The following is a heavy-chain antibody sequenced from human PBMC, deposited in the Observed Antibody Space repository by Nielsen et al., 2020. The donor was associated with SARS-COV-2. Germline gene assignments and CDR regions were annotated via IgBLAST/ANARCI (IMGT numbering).Heavy chain of an antibody. V-gene: IGHV3-15*01. J-gene: IGHJ4*02. Sequence: GESLKISCAASGFTFSSYWMSWVRQAPGKGLEWVGRIKSKTDGGTTDYAAPVKGRFTISRDDSKNTLYLQMNSLKTEDTAVYYCTTDAGLLWQGNDYWGQGTLVTVSS. CDR2: IKSKTDGGTT. CDR3: TTDAGLLWQGNDY. CDR1: GFTFSSYW.